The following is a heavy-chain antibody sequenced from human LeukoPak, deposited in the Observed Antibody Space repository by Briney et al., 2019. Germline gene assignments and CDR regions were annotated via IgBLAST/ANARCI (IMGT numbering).Heavy chain of an antibody. V-gene: IGHV4-59*08. CDR1: GGSFSGYY. CDR3: ARHAITIFGVVIITDYGMDV. Sequence: SETLSLTCAVYGGSFSGYYWSWIRQPPGKGLEWIGYIYYSGSTNYNPSLKSRVTISVDTSKNQFSLKLSSVTAADTAVYYCARHAITIFGVVIITDYGMDVWGQGTTVTVSS. J-gene: IGHJ6*02. CDR2: IYYSGST. D-gene: IGHD3-3*01.